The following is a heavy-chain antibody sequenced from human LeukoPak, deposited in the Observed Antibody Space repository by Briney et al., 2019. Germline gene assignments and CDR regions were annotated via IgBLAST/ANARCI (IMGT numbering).Heavy chain of an antibody. J-gene: IGHJ4*02. CDR2: IKSKGDGETT. D-gene: IGHD3-10*01. CDR1: GFTFTNAW. V-gene: IGHV3-15*01. Sequence: GGSLRLSCAASGFTFTNAWMSWVRHAPGKGMEWVGRIKSKGDGETTDYAATMNGRFTMSRDDSKATLYLQMNSLKAEDTAVYYCTTELGITMIRGVIVYWGQGALVSVSS. CDR3: TTELGITMIRGVIVY.